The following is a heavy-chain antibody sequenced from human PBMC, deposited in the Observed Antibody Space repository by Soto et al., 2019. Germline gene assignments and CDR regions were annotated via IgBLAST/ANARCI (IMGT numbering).Heavy chain of an antibody. D-gene: IGHD3-10*01. J-gene: IGHJ4*02. V-gene: IGHV4-28*01. CDR1: DYSVSSSNW. CDR3: ASYYGSGSLGY. Sequence: QVQLQESGPGLVMPSDTLSLTCVVSDYSVSSSNWWGWIRQPPGKGLEWIGYISYTGTTYYNPSLMSRVTMSVDTSKNQFSLKLSSVTAADTAVYYCASYYGSGSLGYWGQGTLVTVSS. CDR2: ISYTGTT.